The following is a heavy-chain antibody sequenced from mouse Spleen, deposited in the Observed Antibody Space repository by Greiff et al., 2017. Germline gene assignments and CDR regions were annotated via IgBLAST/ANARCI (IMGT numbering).Heavy chain of an antibody. J-gene: IGHJ3*01. Sequence: VQLQQSGAELVKPGASVKLSCKASGYTFTSYWMHWVKQRPGQGLEWIGAIYPGNSDTSYNQKFKGKAKLTAVTSTSTAYMELSSLTNEDSAVYYCTCLSTMITTGFAYWGQGTLVTVSA. CDR3: TCLSTMITTGFAY. V-gene: IGHV1-5*01. CDR1: GYTFTSYW. D-gene: IGHD2-4*01. CDR2: IYPGNSDT.